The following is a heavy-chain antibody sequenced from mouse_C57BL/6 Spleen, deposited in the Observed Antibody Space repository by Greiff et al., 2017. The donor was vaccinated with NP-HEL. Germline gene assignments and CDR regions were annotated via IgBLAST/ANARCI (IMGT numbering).Heavy chain of an antibody. CDR2: ISSGSSTI. J-gene: IGHJ2*01. CDR3: ARGSYDYGSSSLDY. V-gene: IGHV5-17*01. Sequence: EVQVVESGGGLVKPGGFLKLSCAASGFTFSDYGMHWVRQAPEKGLEWVAYISSGSSTIYYADTVKGRFTISRDNAKNTLFLQMTSLRFEDTAMYYCARGSYDYGSSSLDYWGQGTTLTVAS. D-gene: IGHD1-1*01. CDR1: GFTFSDYG.